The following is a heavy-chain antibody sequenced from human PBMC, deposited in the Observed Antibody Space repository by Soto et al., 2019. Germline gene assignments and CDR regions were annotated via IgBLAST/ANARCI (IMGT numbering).Heavy chain of an antibody. J-gene: IGHJ4*02. Sequence: QVQLQQWGAGLLKPSETLSLTCAVYGGSFSGYYWSWIRQPPGKGLEGIGEINHSGSTNYNPSLKSRVTISVDTSKNQFSLKLSSVTAAHTAVYYCARDANDSSGYYYDYWGQGTLVTVSS. V-gene: IGHV4-34*01. CDR3: ARDANDSSGYYYDY. CDR2: INHSGST. D-gene: IGHD3-22*01. CDR1: GGSFSGYY.